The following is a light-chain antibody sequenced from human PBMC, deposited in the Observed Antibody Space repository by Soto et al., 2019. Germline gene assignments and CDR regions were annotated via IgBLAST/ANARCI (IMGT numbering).Light chain of an antibody. J-gene: IGKJ2*01. CDR2: GAS. V-gene: IGKV3-15*01. CDR3: QQYKKYYT. CDR1: QSVGNN. Sequence: IVLTQSPATLSVSPGERVTLSCRASQSVGNNLGWYQQKPGQAPRLLIKGASTWATGVPARFSGSGSGTEFTLTITSLQSEDSAVYYCQQYKKYYTFGQGTKMEIK.